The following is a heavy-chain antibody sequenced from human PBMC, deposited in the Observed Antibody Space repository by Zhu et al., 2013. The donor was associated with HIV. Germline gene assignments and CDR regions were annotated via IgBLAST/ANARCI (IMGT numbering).Heavy chain of an antibody. CDR1: GYTFTSYY. CDR3: ARDFSCHSSGCNVGFNWFDP. Sequence: QVQLVQSGAEVKKPGASVKVSCKASGYTFTSYYMHWVRQAPGQGLEWMGIINPSGGSTSYAQKFQGRVTMTRDTSTSTVYMELSSLRSEDTAVYYCARDFSCHSSGCNVGFNWFDPWGQGTLVTVSS. CDR2: INPSGGST. D-gene: IGHD6-19*01. J-gene: IGHJ5*02. V-gene: IGHV1-46*03.